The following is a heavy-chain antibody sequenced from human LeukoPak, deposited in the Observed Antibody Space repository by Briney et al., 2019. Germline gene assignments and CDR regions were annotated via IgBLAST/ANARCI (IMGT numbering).Heavy chain of an antibody. D-gene: IGHD3-3*01. CDR2: ISGSGGST. CDR1: GFTFSSYA. J-gene: IGHJ4*02. Sequence: PGGSLRLSCAASGFTFSSYAMSWVRQAPGKGLEWVSAISGSGGSTYYADSVKGRFTISRDNSKNTLYLQMNSLRAEDTAVYYCATAPVVLRFLEWTRSDYWGQGTLVTVSS. V-gene: IGHV3-23*01. CDR3: ATAPVVLRFLEWTRSDY.